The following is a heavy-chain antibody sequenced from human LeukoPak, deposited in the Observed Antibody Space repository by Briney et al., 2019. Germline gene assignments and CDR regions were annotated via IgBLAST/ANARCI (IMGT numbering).Heavy chain of an antibody. V-gene: IGHV1-46*01. CDR2: INPSGGST. D-gene: IGHD5-18*01. CDR3: ARDIGGGGYSYGYSVDY. CDR1: GYTFTSYY. J-gene: IGHJ4*02. Sequence: GASVKVSCRASGYTFTSYYMHWVGQAPGQGLEWMGIINPSGGSTSYAQKFQGRVTMTRDTSTSTVYMELSSLRSEDTAVYYCARDIGGGGYSYGYSVDYWGQGTLVTVSS.